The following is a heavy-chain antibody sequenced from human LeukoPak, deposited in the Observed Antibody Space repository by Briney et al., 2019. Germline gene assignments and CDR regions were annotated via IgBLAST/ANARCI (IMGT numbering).Heavy chain of an antibody. V-gene: IGHV3-30*01. Sequence: PGGSLRLSCAASGFTFSSYAMHWVRQAPGKGLEWVAVISYDGSNKYYADSVKGQFTISRDNSKNTLYLQMNSLRAEDTAVYYCARDARYYYDFWSGYSHNWFDPWGQGTLVTVSS. CDR3: ARDARYYYDFWSGYSHNWFDP. D-gene: IGHD3-3*01. J-gene: IGHJ5*02. CDR1: GFTFSSYA. CDR2: ISYDGSNK.